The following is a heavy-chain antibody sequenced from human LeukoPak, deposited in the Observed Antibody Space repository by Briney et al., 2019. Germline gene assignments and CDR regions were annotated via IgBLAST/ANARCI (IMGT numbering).Heavy chain of an antibody. CDR3: ARHGDYVFRLSETLDY. V-gene: IGHV3-7*01. CDR1: GFTFISYW. D-gene: IGHD4-17*01. J-gene: IGHJ4*02. CDR2: IKQDGSEK. Sequence: PGGSLRLSCAASGFTFISYWMSWVRQAPGKGLEWVANIKQDGSEKYYVDSVKGRFTISRDNAKNSLYLQMNSLRAEDTAVYYCARHGDYVFRLSETLDYWGQGTLVTVSS.